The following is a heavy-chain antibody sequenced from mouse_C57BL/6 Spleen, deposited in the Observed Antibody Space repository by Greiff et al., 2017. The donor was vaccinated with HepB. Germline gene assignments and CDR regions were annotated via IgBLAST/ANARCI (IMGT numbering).Heavy chain of an antibody. Sequence: DVMLVESGGGLVKPGGSLKLSCAASGFTFSSYAMSWVRQTPEKRLEWVATISDGGSYTYYPDNVKGRFTISRDNAKNNLYLQMSHLKSEDTAMYYCARDYDYDGAYWGQGTLVTVSA. V-gene: IGHV5-4*01. D-gene: IGHD2-4*01. CDR2: ISDGGSYT. CDR3: ARDYDYDGAY. CDR1: GFTFSSYA. J-gene: IGHJ3*01.